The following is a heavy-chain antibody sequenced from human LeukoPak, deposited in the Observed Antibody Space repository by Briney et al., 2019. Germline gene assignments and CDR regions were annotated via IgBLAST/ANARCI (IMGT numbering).Heavy chain of an antibody. J-gene: IGHJ3*02. D-gene: IGHD5-24*01. CDR2: IIPVFGTA. Sequence: SVKVSCKASGGTFSSYTINWVRQAPGQGLEWMGGIIPVFGTANYVQKFQGRVTITADESTSTAYMELSSLRSEDTAVYYCARDPGDGYNHGAFDIWGQGTMVTVSS. CDR1: GGTFSSYT. CDR3: ARDPGDGYNHGAFDI. V-gene: IGHV1-69*13.